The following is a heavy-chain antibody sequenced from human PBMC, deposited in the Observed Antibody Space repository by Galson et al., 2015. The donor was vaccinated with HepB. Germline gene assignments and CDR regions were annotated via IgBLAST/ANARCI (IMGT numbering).Heavy chain of an antibody. V-gene: IGHV3-64D*06. J-gene: IGHJ4*02. D-gene: IGHD4-17*01. CDR1: GFTFSSYA. CDR2: ISSNGGST. Sequence: SLRLSCAASGFTFSSYAMHWVRQAPGKGLEYVSAISSNGGSTYYADSVKGRFTISRDNSKNTLYLQMSSLRAEDTAVYYCGPTYTVTTDHYFDYWGQGTLVTVSS. CDR3: GPTYTVTTDHYFDY.